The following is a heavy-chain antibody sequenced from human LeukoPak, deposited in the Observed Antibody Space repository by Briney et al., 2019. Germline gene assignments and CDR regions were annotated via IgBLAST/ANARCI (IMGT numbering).Heavy chain of an antibody. CDR3: ARSWLAADYYFDY. Sequence: GSLRLSCAASGFTFSSYSMNWVRQAPGKGLEWVSSISSSSSYIYYADSVKGRFTISRDNAKNSLYLQMNSLRAEDTAVYYCARSWLAADYYFDYWGQGTLVTVSS. J-gene: IGHJ4*02. V-gene: IGHV3-21*01. CDR1: GFTFSSYS. CDR2: ISSSSSYI. D-gene: IGHD6-13*01.